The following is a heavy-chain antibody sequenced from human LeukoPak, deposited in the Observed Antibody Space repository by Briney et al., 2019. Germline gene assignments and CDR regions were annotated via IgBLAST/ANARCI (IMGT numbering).Heavy chain of an antibody. Sequence: KPSETLSLTCTVSGGSISSYYWSWIRQPPGEGLEWIGYIYYSGSTNYNPSLKSRVTISVDTSKSQFSLKLSSVTAADTAVYYCARVAHEFYGDYVLDYWGQGTLVTVSS. V-gene: IGHV4-59*01. CDR1: GGSISSYY. J-gene: IGHJ4*02. D-gene: IGHD4-17*01. CDR2: IYYSGST. CDR3: ARVAHEFYGDYVLDY.